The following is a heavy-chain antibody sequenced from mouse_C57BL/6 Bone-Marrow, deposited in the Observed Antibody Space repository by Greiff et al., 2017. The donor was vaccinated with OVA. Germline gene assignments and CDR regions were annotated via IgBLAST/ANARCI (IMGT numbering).Heavy chain of an antibody. Sequence: QVQLQQSGAELVKPGASVKLSCKASGYTFTEYTIHWVKQRSGQGLEWIGWFYPGSGSIKYNEKFKDKATLTADKSSSTVYMELSRLTSEDSAVYFCAGHEERGDYDGSSYCDMDDWGQGTTVTVSS. CDR3: AGHEERGDYDGSSYCDMDD. J-gene: IGHJ4*01. CDR2: FYPGSGSI. D-gene: IGHD1-1*01. V-gene: IGHV1-62-2*01. CDR1: GYTFTEYT.